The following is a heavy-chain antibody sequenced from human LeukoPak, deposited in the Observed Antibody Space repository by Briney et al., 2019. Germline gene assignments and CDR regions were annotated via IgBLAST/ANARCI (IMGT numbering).Heavy chain of an antibody. V-gene: IGHV4-59*12. CDR3: ARDGTGYTSGWYPFDY. D-gene: IGHD6-19*01. Sequence: SETLSLTCTVSGGSISSYYWSWIRQPPGKGLEWIGYIYYSGSTNYNPSLKSRVTISVDTSKNQFSLKLSSVTAADTAVYYCARDGTGYTSGWYPFDYWGQGTLVTVSS. CDR2: IYYSGST. CDR1: GGSISSYY. J-gene: IGHJ4*02.